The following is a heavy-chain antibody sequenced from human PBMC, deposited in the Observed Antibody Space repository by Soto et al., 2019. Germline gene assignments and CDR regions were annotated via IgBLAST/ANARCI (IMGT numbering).Heavy chain of an antibody. CDR2: VNPILSMS. CDR3: ATSYGSGYRAFDY. D-gene: IGHD3-10*01. J-gene: IGHJ4*02. Sequence: QVQLVQSGAEVKRPGSSVKVSCKASGDTFSFYSINWVRQAPGLGLEWMGRVNPILSMSNYAQRFQGRVTMTADKSTSTVYMELSGLRAEDTAMYYCATSYGSGYRAFDYWGQVALVTVSS. CDR1: GDTFSFYS. V-gene: IGHV1-69*04.